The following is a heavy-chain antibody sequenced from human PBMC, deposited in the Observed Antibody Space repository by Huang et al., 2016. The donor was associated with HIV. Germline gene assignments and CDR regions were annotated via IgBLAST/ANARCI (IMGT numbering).Heavy chain of an antibody. J-gene: IGHJ4*02. CDR2: IRSKASGGTT. D-gene: IGHD3-3*01. CDR3: TRENYDFWSGYYKYYFDY. Sequence: EVQLVESGGGLVKPGRSLRLSCTASGFTFGDYAMSWFRQVPGMGVVWVGFIRSKASGGTTEYAASVKGRFTISRDDSKSIAYLQMNSLKIEDTAVYYCTRENYDFWSGYYKYYFDYWGQGTLVTVSS. V-gene: IGHV3-49*05. CDR1: GFTFGDYA.